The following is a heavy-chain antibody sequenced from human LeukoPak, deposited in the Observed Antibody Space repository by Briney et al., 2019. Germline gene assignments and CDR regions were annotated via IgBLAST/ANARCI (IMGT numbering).Heavy chain of an antibody. V-gene: IGHV4-39*01. CDR2: IYYAGNT. CDR3: ARHDGESYYGRWFDP. D-gene: IGHD3-10*02. CDR1: GGSISSSSHY. J-gene: IGHJ5*02. Sequence: TSETLSLTCTVSGGSISSSSHYWAWIRQSPGKGLAWVGSIYYAGNTYYNPSLQSRVTISVDTSKNQYSLKVNCVTAADTAIYYCARHDGESYYGRWFDPWGQGTLVTVSS.